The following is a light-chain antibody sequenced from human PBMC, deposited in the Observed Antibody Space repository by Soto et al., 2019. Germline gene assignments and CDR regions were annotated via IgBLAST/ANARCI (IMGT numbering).Light chain of an antibody. CDR1: TSDVGAYDY. CDR3: NSYTTSTTYV. CDR2: GVS. Sequence: QSALTQPASVSGSPGQSITISCTGTTSDVGAYDYVSWYQQHPGKAPKLIIFGVSNRPSGVSTRFSGSKSGNTASLTISGLKPEDEADYYCNSYTTSTTYVFGTGTKVTVL. J-gene: IGLJ1*01. V-gene: IGLV2-14*03.